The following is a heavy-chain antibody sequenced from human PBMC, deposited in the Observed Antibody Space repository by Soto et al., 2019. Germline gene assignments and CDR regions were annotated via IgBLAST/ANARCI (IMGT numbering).Heavy chain of an antibody. CDR3: ARGGGAAMVRGVLH. D-gene: IGHD3-10*01. V-gene: IGHV4-59*01. CDR2: IYYSGST. Sequence: QVQLQESGPGLVKPSETLSLTCTVSGGSISSYYWSWIRQPPGKGLEWIGYIYYSGSTNYNPSLTSRVTISVDTSKNQFPLKLSSVTAADTAVYYCARGGGAAMVRGVLHWGQGTLVTVSS. J-gene: IGHJ4*02. CDR1: GGSISSYY.